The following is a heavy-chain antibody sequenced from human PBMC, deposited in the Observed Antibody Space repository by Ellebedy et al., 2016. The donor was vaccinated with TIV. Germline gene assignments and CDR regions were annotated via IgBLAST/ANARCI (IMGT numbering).Heavy chain of an antibody. J-gene: IGHJ4*02. D-gene: IGHD2-15*01. CDR3: ARRSGSGGSCYSYYFDY. Sequence: MPSETLSLTCTVSGGSIRSYYWSWIRQPPGTGLEWIGYIYYSGSTNYNPSLKSRVTISVDTSKNQFSLKLSSVTAADTAVYYCARRSGSGGSCYSYYFDYWGQGTLVTVSS. V-gene: IGHV4-59*01. CDR1: GGSIRSYY. CDR2: IYYSGST.